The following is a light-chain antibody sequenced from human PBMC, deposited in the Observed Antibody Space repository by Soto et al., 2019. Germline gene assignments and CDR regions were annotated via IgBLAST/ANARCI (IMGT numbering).Light chain of an antibody. V-gene: IGKV1-33*01. CDR2: DAS. Sequence: DIPMTQSPSSLSASVGDRLTITCQASHAITSYLNWYQHKPGKAPKLLIYDASILEAGVPPRFSGSGSGTDFTLTISGLQPEDVATYYCQHCDYRPIFGPGTTVDFK. CDR3: QHCDYRPI. J-gene: IGKJ3*01. CDR1: HAITSY.